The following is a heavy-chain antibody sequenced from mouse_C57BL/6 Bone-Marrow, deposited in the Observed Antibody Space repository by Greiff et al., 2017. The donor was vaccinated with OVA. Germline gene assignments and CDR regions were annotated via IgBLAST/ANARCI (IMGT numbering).Heavy chain of an antibody. Sequence: DVKLVESEGGLVQPGSSMKLSCTASGFTFSDYYMAWVRQVPEKGLEWVANINYDGSSTYYLDSLKSRFIISRDNAKNILYLQMSSLKSEDTATYYCARELTGTFYFDYWGQGTTLTVSS. CDR1: GFTFSDYY. D-gene: IGHD4-1*01. CDR2: INYDGSST. J-gene: IGHJ2*01. CDR3: ARELTGTFYFDY. V-gene: IGHV5-16*01.